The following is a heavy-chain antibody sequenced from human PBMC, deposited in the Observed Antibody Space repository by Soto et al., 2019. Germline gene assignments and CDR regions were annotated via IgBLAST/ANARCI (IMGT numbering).Heavy chain of an antibody. CDR2: ISYDGSNK. Sequence: VQLVESGGGLVKPGGSLRLSCAASGFTFSSYSMNWVRQAPGKGLEWVAVISYDGSNKYYADSVKGRFTISRDNSKNTLYLQMNSLRAEDTAVYYCARDNCSGGSCYPYYGMDVWGQGTTVTVSS. V-gene: IGHV3-30*03. CDR3: ARDNCSGGSCYPYYGMDV. J-gene: IGHJ6*02. CDR1: GFTFSSYS. D-gene: IGHD2-15*01.